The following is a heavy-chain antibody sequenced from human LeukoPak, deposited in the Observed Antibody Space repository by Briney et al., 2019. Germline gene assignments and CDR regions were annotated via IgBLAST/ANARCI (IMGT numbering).Heavy chain of an antibody. CDR1: GGTISSGSYC. CDR3: ASYDSSGYSFDY. D-gene: IGHD3-22*01. Sequence: PSESLSLTCTVSGGTISSGSYCWSWSGQPAGQGVEWIRRIYTSGSTNYNPSLKSRVTITVDTSKNQFSLKLSSVTAADTAVYYSASYDSSGYSFDYWGQGTLVSVSS. CDR2: IYTSGST. V-gene: IGHV4-61*02. J-gene: IGHJ4*02.